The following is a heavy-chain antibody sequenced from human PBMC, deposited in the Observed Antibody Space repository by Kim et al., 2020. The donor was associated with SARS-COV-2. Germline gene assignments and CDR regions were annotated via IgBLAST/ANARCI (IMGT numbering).Heavy chain of an antibody. CDR3: ARDILPNTRGLAY. V-gene: IGHV1-18*01. CDR2: ISGHNDNA. CDR1: GYVFSTNGIG. D-gene: IGHD3-10*01. Sequence: ASVKVSCKTSGYVFSTNGIGITWVRRAPGQGREWMGWISGHNDNANYAQKFQGRVTLIADTSTGTVYMEMRGLQSDDTAIYYCARDILPNTRGLAYWGQGTLVTVS. J-gene: IGHJ4*02.